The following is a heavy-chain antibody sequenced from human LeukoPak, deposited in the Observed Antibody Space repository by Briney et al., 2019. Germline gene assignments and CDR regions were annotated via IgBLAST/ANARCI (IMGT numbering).Heavy chain of an antibody. Sequence: SETRSLTCTVSGGSISSYYWSWIRQPPGKGLEWIGYIYYSGSTNYNPSLKSRVTISVDTSKNQFSLKPSSVTAADTAVYYCARGVYYSSTFDYWGQGTLVTVSS. D-gene: IGHD2-8*01. CDR1: GGSISSYY. V-gene: IGHV4-59*01. J-gene: IGHJ4*02. CDR3: ARGVYYSSTFDY. CDR2: IYYSGST.